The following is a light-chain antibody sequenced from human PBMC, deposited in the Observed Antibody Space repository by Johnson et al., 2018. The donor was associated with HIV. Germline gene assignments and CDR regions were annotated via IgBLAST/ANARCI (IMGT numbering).Light chain of an antibody. CDR2: ENN. CDR3: GTWDSSLSAA. J-gene: IGLJ1*01. Sequence: QSVLTQPPSVSAAPGQKVTISCSGSSSNIGNNYVSWYQQLPGTAPKILIYENNKRPSGIPDRFSGSKSGTSAPLALTGLQTGDEADYYCGTWDSSLSAAFGTGTKVTVL. CDR1: SSNIGNNY. V-gene: IGLV1-51*02.